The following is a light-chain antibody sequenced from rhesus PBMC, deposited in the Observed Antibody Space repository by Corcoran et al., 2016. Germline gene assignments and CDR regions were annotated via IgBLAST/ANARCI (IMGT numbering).Light chain of an antibody. J-gene: IGKJ4*01. CDR1: QSIGRW. V-gene: IGKV1-22*01. CDR2: KAS. Sequence: DIQMTQSPSFLSASVGDTVTITCRASQSIGRWLAWYQQKPGKVPKFLVYKASSLQSGVPSRFSGSGSGTDFTLPISSLQSEDVATYYCHQFSSSPLTFGEGTKVELK. CDR3: HQFSSSPLT.